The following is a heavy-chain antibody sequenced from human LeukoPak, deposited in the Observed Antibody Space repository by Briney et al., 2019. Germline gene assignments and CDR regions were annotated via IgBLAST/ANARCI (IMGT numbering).Heavy chain of an antibody. CDR3: ASRTLTITMVRGVITPPHYYYYYMDV. CDR1: GGTFSSYD. D-gene: IGHD3-10*01. V-gene: IGHV1-69*13. J-gene: IGHJ6*03. CDR2: IIPIFATS. Sequence: ASVKVSCKASGGTFSSYDITWVRQAPGQGLEWMGRIIPIFATSNYAQKFQGRVTITADESTSTAYMELSSLRSEDTAVYYCASRTLTITMVRGVITPPHYYYYYMDVWGKGTTVTISS.